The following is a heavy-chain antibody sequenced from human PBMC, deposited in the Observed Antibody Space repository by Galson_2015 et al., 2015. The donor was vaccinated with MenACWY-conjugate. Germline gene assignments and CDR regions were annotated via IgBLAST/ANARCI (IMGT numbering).Heavy chain of an antibody. D-gene: IGHD3-22*01. CDR3: ASFNSSGYNRDAFDI. J-gene: IGHJ3*02. V-gene: IGHV5-51*01. Sequence: QSGAEVKKPGESLTISCKGSGYSFTSYWIGWVRQMPGKGLEWMGIIYPGDSDTRYSPSFQGQVTISADKSISTAYLQWSSLKASDTAMYYCASFNSSGYNRDAFDIWGQGTMVTVSS. CDR2: IYPGDSDT. CDR1: GYSFTSYW.